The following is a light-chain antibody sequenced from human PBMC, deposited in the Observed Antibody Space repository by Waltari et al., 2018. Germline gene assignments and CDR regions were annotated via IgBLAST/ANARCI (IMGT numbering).Light chain of an antibody. CDR1: GNDIGSYNY. V-gene: IGLV2-8*01. J-gene: IGLJ3*02. CDR3: SSYAGSINFML. CDR2: EDT. Sequence: QSALTQPPSASGSPGQSVTISCTGTGNDIGSYNYVSWYQQHPGKAPKLMIYEDTKPPSGVPDRFSGSKSGSTASLTVSGLQAEDEASYYCSSYAGSINFMLFGGGTKLTVL.